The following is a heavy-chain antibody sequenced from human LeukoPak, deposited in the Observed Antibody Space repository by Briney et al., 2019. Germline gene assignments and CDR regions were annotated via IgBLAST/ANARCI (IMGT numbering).Heavy chain of an antibody. CDR3: ARDNIVATLVDY. J-gene: IGHJ4*02. CDR2: INHSGST. V-gene: IGHV4-34*01. D-gene: IGHD5-12*01. CDR1: GGPFSGYY. Sequence: SETLSVTCAVYGGPFSGYYWSWIRQPPGKGLEWIGEINHSGSTNYNPSLKSRVTISVDTSKNQFSLKLSSVTAADTAVYYCARDNIVATLVDYWGQGTLVTVSS.